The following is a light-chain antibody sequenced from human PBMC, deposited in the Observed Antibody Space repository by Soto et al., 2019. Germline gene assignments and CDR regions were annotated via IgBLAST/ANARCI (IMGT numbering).Light chain of an antibody. V-gene: IGKV2-28*01. Sequence: DIVMTQSPLSLPVTPGEPASISCRSNQSLLHRNGYNYLDWYLQKPGQSPQLLIYLGSNRASGVPDRFSGSGSGTHFTLTISRVEAEDVGVYYCMQTLQTLWTFGQGTKVEVK. CDR1: QSLLHRNGYNY. CDR2: LGS. CDR3: MQTLQTLWT. J-gene: IGKJ1*01.